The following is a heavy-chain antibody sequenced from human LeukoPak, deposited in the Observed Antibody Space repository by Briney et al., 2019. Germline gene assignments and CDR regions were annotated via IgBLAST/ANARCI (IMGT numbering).Heavy chain of an antibody. V-gene: IGHV4-34*01. CDR3: ARQYSDDSSGYYFAY. CDR1: GGSFSGYY. CDR2: INHSGST. Sequence: SETLSLTCAVYGGSFSGYYWSWIRQPPGKGLEWIGEINHSGSTNYNPSLKSRVTISVDASKNQFSLKLSSVTAADTAVYYCARQYSDDSSGYYFAYWGQGTLVTVSS. J-gene: IGHJ4*02. D-gene: IGHD3-22*01.